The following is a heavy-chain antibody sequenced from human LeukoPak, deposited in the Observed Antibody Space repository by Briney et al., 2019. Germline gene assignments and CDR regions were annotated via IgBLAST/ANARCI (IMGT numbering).Heavy chain of an antibody. Sequence: RTGGSLRLSCAASGFSFSSYAMHWVRQAPGKGLEWVAVISYDGSNEYYPDSVKGRFTISRDNSKNTLYLQMNSLRAEDTAVHYCARDSSGSYNWFDPWGQGTLVTVSS. D-gene: IGHD6-19*01. V-gene: IGHV3-30*04. CDR2: ISYDGSNE. CDR3: ARDSSGSYNWFDP. J-gene: IGHJ5*02. CDR1: GFSFSSYA.